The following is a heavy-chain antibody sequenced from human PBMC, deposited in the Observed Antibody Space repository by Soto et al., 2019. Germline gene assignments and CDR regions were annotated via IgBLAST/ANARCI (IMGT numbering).Heavy chain of an antibody. V-gene: IGHV3-23*01. J-gene: IGHJ4*02. D-gene: IGHD3-10*01. Sequence: EVQLLESGGGSVQPGGSLRLSCVASGFTFSSYVMHWVRRPPGKGLEWVSSISGSGGTAYYADSVKGRFSISRDSLLNTLYLQMNSLRAEDTAVYYCTKGRGQNRNFDYRGQGTLVTVSP. CDR1: GFTFSSYV. CDR2: ISGSGGTA. CDR3: TKGRGQNRNFDY.